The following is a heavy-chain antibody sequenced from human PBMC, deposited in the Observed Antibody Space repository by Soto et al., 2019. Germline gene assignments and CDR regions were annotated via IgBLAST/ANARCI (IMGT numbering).Heavy chain of an antibody. J-gene: IGHJ5*02. CDR1: RGTFSRYV. V-gene: IGHV1-69*12. CDR3: ATEGDAGIAAAGTAWFDR. D-gene: IGHD6-13*01. Sequence: QVQLVQSGAEVKKPGSSVKVSCKASRGTFSRYVISWVRQAPGQGLEWMGGIIPLYGTTNYAQKFQGRVTITADEYTSIAYLELSSLRSEDTAIYYCATEGDAGIAAAGTAWFDRWGQGSLVTVSS. CDR2: IIPLYGTT.